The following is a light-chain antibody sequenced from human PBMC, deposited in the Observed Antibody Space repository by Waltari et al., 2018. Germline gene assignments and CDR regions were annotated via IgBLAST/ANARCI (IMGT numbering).Light chain of an antibody. J-gene: IGKJ4*01. CDR2: DAS. V-gene: IGKV1-33*01. CDR3: QQYANLPLT. Sequence: DIQMTQSTSSLSASVGDRVTITCQASKDIRKVLNWFQQKPGKAPQVLIFDASNSQAAVPSRFSGSGSGTDFAFTISSLQPEDIGTYYCQQYANLPLTFGEGTRVEIK. CDR1: KDIRKV.